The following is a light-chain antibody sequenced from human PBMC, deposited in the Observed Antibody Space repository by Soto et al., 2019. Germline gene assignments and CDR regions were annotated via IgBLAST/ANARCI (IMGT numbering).Light chain of an antibody. CDR2: GAS. Sequence: EIVMTQSPATLCVARGERSTLSFRASQSVGSNLAWYHQKPGQAPRLLIYGASTRATGIPARFSGSGSGTEFTLTISSLQSEDFAVYYCQQYNNWPDTFGGGTKVDIK. V-gene: IGKV3-15*01. CDR3: QQYNNWPDT. J-gene: IGKJ4*01. CDR1: QSVGSN.